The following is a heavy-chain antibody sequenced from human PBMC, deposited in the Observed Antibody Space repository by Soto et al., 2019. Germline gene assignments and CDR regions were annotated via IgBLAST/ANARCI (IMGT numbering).Heavy chain of an antibody. Sequence: GGSLRLSCAASGFTFSSYAMHWVRQAPGKGLEWVAVISYDGSNKYYADSVKGRFTISRDNSKNTLYLQMNSLRAEDTAVYYCARDSRWQWLVPFGYFDYWGQGTLVTVSS. CDR1: GFTFSSYA. J-gene: IGHJ4*02. V-gene: IGHV3-30-3*01. CDR3: ARDSRWQWLVPFGYFDY. CDR2: ISYDGSNK. D-gene: IGHD6-19*01.